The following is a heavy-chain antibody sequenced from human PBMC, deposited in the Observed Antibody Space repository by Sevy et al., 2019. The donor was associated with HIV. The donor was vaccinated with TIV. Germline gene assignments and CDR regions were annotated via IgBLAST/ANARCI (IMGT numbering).Heavy chain of an antibody. Sequence: GGSLRLSCAASGFTFSSYGMHWVRQAPGKGLEWVAFISYDGSNKYYADSVKGRFTISRDNSKNTLYLQMNSLRAEDTAVYYCAKMDALWSGYYMPDYWGQGTLVTVSS. D-gene: IGHD3-3*01. CDR1: GFTFSSYG. V-gene: IGHV3-30*18. CDR2: ISYDGSNK. J-gene: IGHJ4*02. CDR3: AKMDALWSGYYMPDY.